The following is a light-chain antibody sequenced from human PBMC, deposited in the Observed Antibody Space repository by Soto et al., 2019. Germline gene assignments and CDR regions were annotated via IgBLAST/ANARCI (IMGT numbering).Light chain of an antibody. CDR1: QSVSSSY. V-gene: IGKV3-20*01. Sequence: EIVLTQSPGTLSLSPGERVTLSCRASQSVSSSYLAWYQQKPGQAPRLLIYGASSRATGIPDRFSGSGSGTDFTLTISRLEPDDFAVYYCQQYGDSPRTFGQGTKVEIK. CDR3: QQYGDSPRT. CDR2: GAS. J-gene: IGKJ1*01.